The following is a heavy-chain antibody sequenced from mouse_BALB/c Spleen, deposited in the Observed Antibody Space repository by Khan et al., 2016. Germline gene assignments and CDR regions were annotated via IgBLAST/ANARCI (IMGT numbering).Heavy chain of an antibody. D-gene: IGHD1-1*02. CDR1: GFTFSDYY. CDR2: ISDGGAYT. V-gene: IGHV5-4*02. J-gene: IGHJ1*01. Sequence: EVELVEPGGGLVKPGGSLKLSCAASGFTFSDYYMYWVRQTPEKRLEWVATISDGGAYTYYPDSVKGRFTISRDNAKNNLYLQMSSLQSEDTAEHSCVTTYVLYGFIYVGGVGTTVTVSS. CDR3: VTTYVLYGFIYV.